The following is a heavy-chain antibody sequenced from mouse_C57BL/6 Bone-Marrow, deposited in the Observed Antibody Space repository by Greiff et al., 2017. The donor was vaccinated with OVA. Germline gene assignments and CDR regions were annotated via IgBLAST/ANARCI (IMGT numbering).Heavy chain of an antibody. CDR1: GYTFTSYG. J-gene: IGHJ2*01. D-gene: IGHD2-12*01. CDR2: IYPRSGNT. V-gene: IGHV1-81*01. Sequence: VKLMESGAELARPGASVKLSCKASGYTFTSYGISWVKQRTGQGLEWIGEIYPRSGNTYYNEKFKGKATLTADKSSSTAYMELRSLTSEDSAVYFCARGGTTGDYWGQGTTLTVSS. CDR3: ARGGTTGDY.